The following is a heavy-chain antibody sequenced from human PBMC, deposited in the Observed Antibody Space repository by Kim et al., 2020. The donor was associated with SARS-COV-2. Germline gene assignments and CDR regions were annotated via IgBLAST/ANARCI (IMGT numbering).Heavy chain of an antibody. Sequence: GGSLRLSCVVSGIAFAGAWMSWVRQAPGKGLEWIARIKNKGAGETIDYTAPVKVSFFIERDDSASTVHLHINSLKTDDTAEYYCTIDPRYWCQGVLVTVS. J-gene: IGHJ1*01. CDR2: IKNKGAGETI. CDR1: GIAFAGAW. CDR3: TIDPRY. V-gene: IGHV3-15*01.